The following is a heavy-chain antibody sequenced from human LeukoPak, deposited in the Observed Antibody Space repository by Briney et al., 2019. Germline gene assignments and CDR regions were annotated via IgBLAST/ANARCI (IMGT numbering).Heavy chain of an antibody. V-gene: IGHV3-48*04. CDR2: ISGGSVTI. J-gene: IGHJ4*02. CDR1: LFSFNTSS. D-gene: IGHD6-6*01. Sequence: GGSLRLSCADSLFSFNTSSMNWVCQAPGKGLEWVSYISGGSVTIYYADSVRGRFTISRDNAKNSLYLQVNSLRAEDTAVYYWAREPDRSSSDYFDYWGQGTLVTVSS. CDR3: AREPDRSSSDYFDY.